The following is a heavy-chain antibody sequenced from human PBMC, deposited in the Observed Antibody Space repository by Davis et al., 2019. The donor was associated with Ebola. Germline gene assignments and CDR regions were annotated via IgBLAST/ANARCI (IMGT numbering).Heavy chain of an antibody. D-gene: IGHD6-19*01. V-gene: IGHV4-61*02. Sequence: LRLPCSVSGDSISTGSYYWSWIRQPAGKGLEWIGRIYTSGSTRYNPSLKSRVTMSVDTSKNQFSLKLSSVTAADTAVYYCARGSQEWLVLRGWFDPWGQGTLVRVSS. CDR2: IYTSGST. CDR1: GDSISTGSYY. CDR3: ARGSQEWLVLRGWFDP. J-gene: IGHJ5*02.